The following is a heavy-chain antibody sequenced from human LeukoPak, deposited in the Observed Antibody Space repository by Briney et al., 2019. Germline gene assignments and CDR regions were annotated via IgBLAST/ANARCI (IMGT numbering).Heavy chain of an antibody. V-gene: IGHV4-59*01. D-gene: IGHD3-9*01. CDR3: ARVTWSYDILTGYYRYYFDY. CDR2: IYYSGST. Sequence: SETLSLTCTVSGGSISNYYWSWIRQPPGKGLEWIGYIYYSGSTNYNPSLKSRVTISVDTSKNQFSLKLSSVTAADTAVYYCARVTWSYDILTGYYRYYFDYWGQGTLVTVSS. J-gene: IGHJ4*02. CDR1: GGSISNYY.